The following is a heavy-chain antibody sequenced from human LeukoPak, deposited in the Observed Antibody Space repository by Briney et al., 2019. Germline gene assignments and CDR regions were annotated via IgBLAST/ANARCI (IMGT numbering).Heavy chain of an antibody. CDR1: GYTFTGYY. V-gene: IGHV1-2*06. J-gene: IGHJ4*02. D-gene: IGHD3-22*01. CDR2: INPNSGGK. Sequence: ASVKVSCKASGYTFTGYYMHWVRQAPGQGLEWMGRINPNSGGKNYAQKFQGRATITRATSISTAYMYLSRLRSDVTAVYYCARASYYYDSSGYYPLDYWGQGTLVTVSS. CDR3: ARASYYYDSSGYYPLDY.